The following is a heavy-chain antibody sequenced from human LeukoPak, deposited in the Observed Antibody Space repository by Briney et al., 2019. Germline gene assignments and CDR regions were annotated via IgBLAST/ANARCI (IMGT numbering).Heavy chain of an antibody. CDR1: GGSFSGYY. CDR3: ARVVWDGVIVAVQPAATPGSIDY. CDR2: VNHSGST. V-gene: IGHV4-34*01. Sequence: SETLSLTCAVYGGSFSGYYWSWIRQPPGKGLEWIGEVNHSGSTNYSPFLKSRVTMSVDTSKNQFSLNLSSVTAADTAVYYCARVVWDGVIVAVQPAATPGSIDYWGQGTLVTVSS. J-gene: IGHJ4*01. D-gene: IGHD2-2*01.